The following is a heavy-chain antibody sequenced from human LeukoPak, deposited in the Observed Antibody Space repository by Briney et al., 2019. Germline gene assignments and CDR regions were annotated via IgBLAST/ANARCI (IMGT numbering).Heavy chain of an antibody. CDR1: GHTFTSYD. V-gene: IGHV1-8*01. D-gene: IGHD3-9*01. J-gene: IGHJ4*02. Sequence: ASVKVSCKASGHTFTSYDINWVRQATGQGLEWMGWMNPNSGNTGYAQKFQGRVTMTRNTSISTAYMELSSLRSEDTAVYYCAAYYDILTGTEVARDYWGQGTLVTVSS. CDR2: MNPNSGNT. CDR3: AAYYDILTGTEVARDY.